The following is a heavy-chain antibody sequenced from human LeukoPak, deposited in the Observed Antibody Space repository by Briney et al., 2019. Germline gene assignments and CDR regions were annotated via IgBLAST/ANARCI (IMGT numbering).Heavy chain of an antibody. CDR3: AKDYIGIAVAGHNWFDP. J-gene: IGHJ5*02. CDR2: ISGSGGST. Sequence: GGSLRLSCAASGFTFSSYAMSWVRQAPGKGLEWVSAISGSGGSTYYADSVKGRFTISRDNSKNTLYLQMNSMRAEETAVYYCAKDYIGIAVAGHNWFDPWGQGTLVTVSS. D-gene: IGHD6-19*01. V-gene: IGHV3-23*01. CDR1: GFTFSSYA.